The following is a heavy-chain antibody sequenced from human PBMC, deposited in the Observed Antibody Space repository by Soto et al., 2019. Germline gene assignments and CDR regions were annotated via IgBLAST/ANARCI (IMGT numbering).Heavy chain of an antibody. CDR1: GSTFPSYG. J-gene: IGHJ4*02. V-gene: IGHV1-18*04. Sequence: GVSEKVSCRASGSTFPSYGFSWLRQAPGQGLEWMGWISAYNGNTNYSQKLQGRVTMTTDTSTSTAYMERRSLRSDDTAVYYCARDEATIMNYFDYWGQGTLVTVSS. D-gene: IGHD5-12*01. CDR2: ISAYNGNT. CDR3: ARDEATIMNYFDY.